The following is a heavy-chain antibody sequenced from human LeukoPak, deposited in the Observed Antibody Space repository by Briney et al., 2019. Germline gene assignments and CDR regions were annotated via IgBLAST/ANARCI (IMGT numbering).Heavy chain of an antibody. Sequence: SETLSLTCTVSGYSISSGYYWGWIRQPPGKWLEWIGSIYHSGSTYYNPSLKSRVTISVDTSKNQFSLKLSSVTAADTAVYYCARGGNYDFWSGYYTLGYYFDYWGQGTLVTVSS. CDR2: IYHSGST. V-gene: IGHV4-38-2*02. D-gene: IGHD3-3*01. CDR1: GYSISSGYY. CDR3: ARGGNYDFWSGYYTLGYYFDY. J-gene: IGHJ4*02.